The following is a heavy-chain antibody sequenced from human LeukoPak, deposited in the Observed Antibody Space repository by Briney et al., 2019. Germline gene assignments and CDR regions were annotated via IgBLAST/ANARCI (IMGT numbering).Heavy chain of an antibody. J-gene: IGHJ3*02. CDR1: GYSISSGYY. D-gene: IGHD5-24*01. Sequence: SETLSLTCAVSGYSISSGYYWGWIRQPPRKGLEWIGTIYHNGNTYYNPSLKSRVTISVDTSKNQFSLKLSSVTAADTAVYYCARDRSRQRWLQFKTDAFDIWGQGTMVTVSS. V-gene: IGHV4-38-2*02. CDR3: ARDRSRQRWLQFKTDAFDI. CDR2: IYHNGNT.